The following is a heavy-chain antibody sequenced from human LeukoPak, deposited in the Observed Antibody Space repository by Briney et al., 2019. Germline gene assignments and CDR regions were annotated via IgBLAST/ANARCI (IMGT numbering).Heavy chain of an antibody. CDR2: IYYSGST. CDR3: ATCSSGWFEGLFDY. D-gene: IGHD6-19*01. Sequence: PSETLSLTCTVSGGSISSSSYYWGWIRQPPGKGLEWIGSIYYSGSTYYNPSLKSRVTISVDTSKNQFSLKLSSVTAADTAVYYCATCSSGWFEGLFDYWGQGTLVTVSS. V-gene: IGHV4-39*07. CDR1: GGSISSSSYY. J-gene: IGHJ4*02.